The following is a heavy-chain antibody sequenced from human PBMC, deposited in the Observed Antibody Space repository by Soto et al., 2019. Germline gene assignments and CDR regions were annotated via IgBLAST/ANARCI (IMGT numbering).Heavy chain of an antibody. CDR1: SGSISSSTW. CDR3: ARVPARAARPGFDY. V-gene: IGHV4-4*02. J-gene: IGHJ4*02. Sequence: QVQLQESGPGLVKPSGTLSLTCSFSSGSISSSTWWSWVRQPPGKGLEWIGEIYHSGSTNYNPSLKSRVTTSVDKSKNQFSLKLSSVTAADTAVYYCARVPARAARPGFDYWGQGTLVTVSS. CDR2: IYHSGST. D-gene: IGHD6-6*01.